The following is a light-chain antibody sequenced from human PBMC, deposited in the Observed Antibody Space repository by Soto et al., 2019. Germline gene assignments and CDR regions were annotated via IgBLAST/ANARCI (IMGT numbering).Light chain of an antibody. CDR2: AAS. CDR1: QNSGTY. CDR3: QQSSTIPYT. V-gene: IGKV1-39*01. J-gene: IGKJ2*01. Sequence: DIQMTQSPSSLPASVGDRVTLTCRASQNSGTYLNWYQQKPGKAPKLLIYAASSLQSGVPSRLSGSGSGPDFTLTISSLQPEDFATYYCQQSSTIPYTFGQGTKLEIE.